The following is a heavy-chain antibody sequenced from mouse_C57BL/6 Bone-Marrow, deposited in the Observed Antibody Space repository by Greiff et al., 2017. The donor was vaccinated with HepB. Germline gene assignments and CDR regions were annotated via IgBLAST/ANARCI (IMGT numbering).Heavy chain of an antibody. CDR3: ARWFLSNYGVYAMDY. D-gene: IGHD2-5*01. J-gene: IGHJ4*01. CDR2: INPNNGGT. CDR1: GYTFTDYN. V-gene: IGHV1-18*01. Sequence: EVQLQQSGPELVKPGASVKIPCKASGYTFTDYNMDWVKQSHGKSLEWIGDINPNNGGTIYNQKFKGKATLTVDKSSSTAYMELRSLTSEDTAVYYCARWFLSNYGVYAMDYWGQGTSVTVSS.